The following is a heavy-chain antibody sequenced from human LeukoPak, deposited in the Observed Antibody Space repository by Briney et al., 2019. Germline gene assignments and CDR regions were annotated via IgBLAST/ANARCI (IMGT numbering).Heavy chain of an antibody. CDR2: ISSSSSSI. D-gene: IGHD6-13*01. Sequence: PGGSLRLSCAASGFTFSSYSMNWVRQAPGKGLECVSSISSSSSSIYYADSVKGRLTISIDDAKNSLYLQMNSLRAEDTAVYYCARTATDTGEFDYWGQGTLVTVSS. CDR1: GFTFSSYS. V-gene: IGHV3-21*01. CDR3: ARTATDTGEFDY. J-gene: IGHJ4*02.